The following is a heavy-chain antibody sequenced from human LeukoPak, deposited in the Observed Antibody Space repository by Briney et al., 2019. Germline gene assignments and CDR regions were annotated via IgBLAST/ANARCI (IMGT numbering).Heavy chain of an antibody. D-gene: IGHD6-13*01. V-gene: IGHV3-23*01. CDR3: ASSSWSSEYFHY. CDR2: ISGGGVST. Sequence: PGGSLRLSCAASGFTYSSYDMSWVRQAPGKGLEWVSGISGGGVSTYYADSVKGRFTISRDNSRHTLYLQLNSLRAEDTAVYFCASSSWSSEYFHYWGQGTLVTVSS. CDR1: GFTYSSYD. J-gene: IGHJ1*01.